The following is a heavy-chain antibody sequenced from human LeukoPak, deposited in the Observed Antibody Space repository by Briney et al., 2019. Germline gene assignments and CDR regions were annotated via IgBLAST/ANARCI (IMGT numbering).Heavy chain of an antibody. J-gene: IGHJ2*01. Sequence: SETLSLSCTVSRGSINNYYWSWIRQPAGKGLEWIGRIYSSGSTNYNPSLKSRVTMSVDTSMNQFSLKLSSVTAADTAVYYCARDKEYCGGDCSYWYFDLWGRGTAVTVSS. CDR3: ARDKEYCGGDCSYWYFDL. D-gene: IGHD2-21*02. V-gene: IGHV4-4*07. CDR2: IYSSGST. CDR1: RGSINNYY.